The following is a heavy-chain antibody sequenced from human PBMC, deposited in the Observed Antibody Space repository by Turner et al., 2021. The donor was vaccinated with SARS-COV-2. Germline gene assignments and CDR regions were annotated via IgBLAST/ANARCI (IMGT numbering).Heavy chain of an antibody. J-gene: IGHJ6*02. Sequence: QVQLQESGPGLVRPSETLSLTCTVSGGSISSKSWRWIRQSPGRGLEWIGYFYKIGSIDYNPTRRSRVTISVDTSKNQLSLNLISMTAADTAVYYCARHQGSTSGYDHGMNVWGQGTAVIVSS. CDR3: ARHQGSTSGYDHGMNV. V-gene: IGHV4-59*08. CDR2: FYKIGSI. CDR1: GGSISSKS. D-gene: IGHD1-1*01.